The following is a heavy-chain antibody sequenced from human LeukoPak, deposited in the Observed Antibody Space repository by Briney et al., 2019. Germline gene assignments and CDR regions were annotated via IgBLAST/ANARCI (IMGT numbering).Heavy chain of an antibody. CDR3: ARDSVGITGTTGGMDV. CDR2: TYYRSKWYN. Sequence: SQTLSLTCAISGDSVSSNSAAWNWIRQSPSRGLEWLGRTYYRSKWYNDYAVSVKSRITINPDTSKNQFSLQLNSVTPEDMAVYYCARDSVGITGTTGGMDVWGQGTTVTVSS. CDR1: GDSVSSNSAA. D-gene: IGHD1-14*01. J-gene: IGHJ6*02. V-gene: IGHV6-1*01.